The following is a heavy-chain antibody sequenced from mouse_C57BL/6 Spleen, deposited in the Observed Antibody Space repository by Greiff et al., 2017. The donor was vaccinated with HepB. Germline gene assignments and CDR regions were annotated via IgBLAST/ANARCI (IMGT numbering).Heavy chain of an antibody. CDR3: AREKTGTCFDY. D-gene: IGHD4-1*01. Sequence: QVQLKESGAELVRPGASVKLSCKASGYTFTDYYINWVKQRPGQGLEWIARIYPGSGNTYYNEKFKGKATLTAEKSSSTAYMQLSSLTSEDSAVYFCAREKTGTCFDYWGQGTTLTVSS. CDR1: GYTFTDYY. CDR2: IYPGSGNT. J-gene: IGHJ2*01. V-gene: IGHV1-76*01.